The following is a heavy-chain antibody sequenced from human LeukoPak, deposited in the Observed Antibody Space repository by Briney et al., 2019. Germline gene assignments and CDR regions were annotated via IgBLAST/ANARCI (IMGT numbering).Heavy chain of an antibody. CDR2: IYPGDSDT. Sequence: GASLQISCQGSGYIFTSYWIGWVRQLPGKGLEWMGIIYPGDSDTRYSPSFQGQVTISADKSISTAYLQWSSLKASDTAMYYCARLHSSGYYIDYWGQGTLVTVSS. CDR3: ARLHSSGYYIDY. J-gene: IGHJ4*02. D-gene: IGHD3-22*01. V-gene: IGHV5-51*01. CDR1: GYIFTSYW.